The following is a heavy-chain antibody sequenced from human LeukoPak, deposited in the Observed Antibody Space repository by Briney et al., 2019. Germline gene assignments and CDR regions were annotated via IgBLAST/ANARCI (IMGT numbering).Heavy chain of an antibody. CDR2: IRSKPHGYTT. J-gene: IGHJ4*02. CDR1: GFKFGDYA. V-gene: IGHV3-49*03. Sequence: GGSLRLSCTTSGFKFGDYAMSWFRQAPGKGLEWVGFIRSKPHGYTTQYAASVKGRFTISRDDSKSIAYPQINSLKTEDTAVYYCTRSYNYYDSSGYYGFDYWGQGTLVTVFS. D-gene: IGHD3-22*01. CDR3: TRSYNYYDSSGYYGFDY.